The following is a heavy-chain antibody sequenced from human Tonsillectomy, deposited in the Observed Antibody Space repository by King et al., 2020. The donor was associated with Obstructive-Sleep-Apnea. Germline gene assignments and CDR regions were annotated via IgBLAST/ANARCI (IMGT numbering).Heavy chain of an antibody. CDR3: ARHNSRLRAFDI. CDR1: GLTSDN. Sequence: VQLVESGAEVKKPGASVKISCKASGLTSDNMHWRRQAPEQGPEWMGIISPANAATFLAQNFRGRLTMTSDKSTSTVFMELSNLRSEDTATYYCARHNSRLRAFDIWGQGTLVTVSS. V-gene: IGHV1-46*01. J-gene: IGHJ3*02. CDR2: ISPANAAT.